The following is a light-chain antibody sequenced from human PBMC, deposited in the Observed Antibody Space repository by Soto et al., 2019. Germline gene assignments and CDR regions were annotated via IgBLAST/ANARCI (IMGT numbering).Light chain of an antibody. Sequence: DIVMTHSPDSLAVSLGERATSNCKSSQIVIHTSNNKSYLAWYQQKPGQPPELLLYWASARESGVPDRFSGSGSGTDFTLTISSLQAEDVAVYYCQQYYSTPRTFGQGTKVDIX. CDR3: QQYYSTPRT. V-gene: IGKV4-1*01. CDR1: QIVIHTSNNKSY. J-gene: IGKJ2*01. CDR2: WAS.